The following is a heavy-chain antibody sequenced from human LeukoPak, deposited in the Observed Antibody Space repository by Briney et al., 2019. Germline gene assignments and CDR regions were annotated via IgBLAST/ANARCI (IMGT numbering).Heavy chain of an antibody. J-gene: IGHJ3*02. Sequence: ASVKVSCKASGYTFTSYGINWVRQAPGQGLEWMGWISAYNGNTNYAQKLQGRVTMTTDTSTSTAYMEVRSLRSDDTAVYYCARDRSYSYYYGSGALDIWGQETMVTVSS. V-gene: IGHV1-18*01. CDR2: ISAYNGNT. D-gene: IGHD3-10*01. CDR1: GYTFTSYG. CDR3: ARDRSYSYYYGSGALDI.